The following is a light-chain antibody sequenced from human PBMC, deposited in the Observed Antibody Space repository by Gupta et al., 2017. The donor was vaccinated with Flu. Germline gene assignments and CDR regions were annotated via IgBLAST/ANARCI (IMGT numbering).Light chain of an antibody. CDR2: DDS. J-gene: IGLJ3*02. CDR3: RVWHISSDDLRV. V-gene: IGLV3-21*02. Sequence: SYLLTQPPSGSVAQGQTAKITCGGDNLATKNMHSYQQKQGQAPVLVVYDDSDRPSVIPARFSGFNSGNTATLHISKVEAGDEADYYCRVWHISSDDLRVFGGGTKFTVL. CDR1: NLATKN.